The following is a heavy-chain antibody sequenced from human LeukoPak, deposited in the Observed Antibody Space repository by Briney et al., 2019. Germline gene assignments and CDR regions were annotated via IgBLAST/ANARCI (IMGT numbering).Heavy chain of an antibody. Sequence: PGGSLRLSCAASGFTFSSYSMNWVRQAPGKGLEWVSYISRRSSTIYYADSVKGRFTISRDNSKNTVYLQMNSLRAEDTAVYYCAREDVASRFFDSSGYSSTLDYWGQGTLLTVSS. CDR1: GFTFSSYS. J-gene: IGHJ4*02. V-gene: IGHV3-48*01. D-gene: IGHD3-22*01. CDR2: ISRRSSTI. CDR3: AREDVASRFFDSSGYSSTLDY.